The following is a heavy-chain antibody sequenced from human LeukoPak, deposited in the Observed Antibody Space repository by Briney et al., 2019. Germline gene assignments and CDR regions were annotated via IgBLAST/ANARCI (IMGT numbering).Heavy chain of an antibody. CDR3: VRARGCSNCVLTDGFDS. J-gene: IGHJ3*01. CDR2: ISNFDGDT. Sequence: GASVKVSCKASGRLFTSYGIAWVRQAPGEGLEWVGWISNFDGDTKVAENLQGRVTLTTDSCTSTAYMVLTNLKFDDTAVYYCVRARGCSNCVLTDGFDSWGQGTKVTVSS. CDR1: GRLFTSYG. V-gene: IGHV1-18*01. D-gene: IGHD6-13*01.